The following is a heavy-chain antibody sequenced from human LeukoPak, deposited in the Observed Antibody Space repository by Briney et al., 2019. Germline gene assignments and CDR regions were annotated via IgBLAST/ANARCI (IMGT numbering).Heavy chain of an antibody. CDR3: ARGWDDSIGYYIGY. J-gene: IGHJ4*02. V-gene: IGHV4-34*01. Sequence: PSETLSLTCAVYGGSFSGYYWSWIRQPPGKGLEWIGEINHSGSTNYNPSLKSRVTISVDTSKNQFSLKLSSVTAADTAVYYCARGWDDSIGYYIGYWGQGTLVTVSS. CDR2: INHSGST. D-gene: IGHD3-22*01. CDR1: GGSFSGYY.